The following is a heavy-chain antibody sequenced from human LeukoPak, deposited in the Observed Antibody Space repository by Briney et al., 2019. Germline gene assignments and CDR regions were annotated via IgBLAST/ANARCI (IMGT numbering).Heavy chain of an antibody. CDR2: IYYSGNT. J-gene: IGHJ4*02. D-gene: IGHD3-10*01. Sequence: SETLSLTCTVSGGSISSSSYYWGWIRQPPGKGLEWIGSIYYSGNTYYNPSLKSRFTISVDTSKNQFSLQLSSVTAADTAVYYCARLMGRGGTAYFDYWGQGTLVTVSS. V-gene: IGHV4-39*01. CDR3: ARLMGRGGTAYFDY. CDR1: GGSISSSSYY.